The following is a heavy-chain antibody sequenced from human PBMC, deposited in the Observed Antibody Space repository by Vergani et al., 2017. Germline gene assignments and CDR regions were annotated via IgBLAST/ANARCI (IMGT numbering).Heavy chain of an antibody. CDR3: ASFWYSSWPDAFDI. Sequence: QVQLVESGGGVVQPGRSLRLSCAASGFTFSSYGMHWVLQAPGKGLEWVAVIWYDGSNKYYADSVKGRFTISRDNSKNTLYLQMNSLRAEDTAVYYCASFWYSSWPDAFDIWGQGTMVTVSS. J-gene: IGHJ3*02. D-gene: IGHD6-13*01. CDR2: IWYDGSNK. CDR1: GFTFSSYG. V-gene: IGHV3-33*01.